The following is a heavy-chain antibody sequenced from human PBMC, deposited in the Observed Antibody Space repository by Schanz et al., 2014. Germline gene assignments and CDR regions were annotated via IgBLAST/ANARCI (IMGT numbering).Heavy chain of an antibody. CDR3: IRGDIMVVPVAHF. V-gene: IGHV3-21*06. CDR1: GFSFSDYG. Sequence: VQLVESGGSVVQPGRSLRLSCAGSGFSFSDYGMHWVRQAPGRGLEWVSSISSTSTYLYYADSVKGRFTISRDNSKNMLYLQMNSLRAEDTAVYYCIRGDIMVVPVAHFWGQGILVTVSS. J-gene: IGHJ4*02. CDR2: ISSTSTYL. D-gene: IGHD2-2*01.